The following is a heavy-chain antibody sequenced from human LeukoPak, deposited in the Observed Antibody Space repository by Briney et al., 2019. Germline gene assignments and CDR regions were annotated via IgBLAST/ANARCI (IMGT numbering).Heavy chain of an antibody. J-gene: IGHJ6*03. CDR3: ARAFYGDSGVEIDYYYYMDV. V-gene: IGHV3-7*01. D-gene: IGHD4-17*01. CDR1: GFTFSSYW. CDR2: IKQDGSEK. Sequence: GGPLRLSCAAPGFTFSSYWMSWVRQAPGKGLEWVANIKQDGSEKYYVDSVKGRFTISRDNSKNTLYLQMNSLRAEDTAVYYCARAFYGDSGVEIDYYYYMDVWGKGTTVTVSS.